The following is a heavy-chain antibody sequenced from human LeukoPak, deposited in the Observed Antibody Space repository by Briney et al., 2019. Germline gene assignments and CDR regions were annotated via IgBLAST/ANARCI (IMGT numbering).Heavy chain of an antibody. CDR3: ARYRGYYDSSGYTPFDY. CDR1: AYSIGSGYY. V-gene: IGHV4-38-2*02. J-gene: IGHJ4*02. D-gene: IGHD3-22*01. CDR2: IHHSGNN. Sequence: SETLSLTCTVSAYSIGSGYYWGWIRQPPGMGLEWIGSIHHSGNNYYNPSLKSRVTISMDTSKNQFSLRLNSVTAADTAVYYCARYRGYYDSSGYTPFDYWGQGTLVTVSS.